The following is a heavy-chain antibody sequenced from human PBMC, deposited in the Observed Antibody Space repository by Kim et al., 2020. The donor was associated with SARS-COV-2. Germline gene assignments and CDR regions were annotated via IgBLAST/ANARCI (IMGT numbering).Heavy chain of an antibody. CDR1: GGSISSSSYY. J-gene: IGHJ4*02. CDR2: IYYSGST. Sequence: SETLSLTCTVSGGSISSSSYYWGWIRQPPGQGLEWIGSIYYSGSTYYNPSLKSRVTISVDTSKNQFSLQLSSVTAADTAVYYCARGVVIWYYFDYWGQGTLVTVSS. D-gene: IGHD3-3*01. V-gene: IGHV4-39*01. CDR3: ARGVVIWYYFDY.